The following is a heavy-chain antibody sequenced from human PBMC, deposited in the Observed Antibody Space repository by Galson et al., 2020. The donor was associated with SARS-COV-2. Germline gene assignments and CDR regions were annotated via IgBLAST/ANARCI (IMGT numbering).Heavy chain of an antibody. J-gene: IGHJ4*02. CDR3: AKESSMTVLVLVEPFDS. D-gene: IGHD6-13*01. V-gene: IGHV3-23*01. Sequence: GESLKLSCAASGFTFSRFAMGWVRLSPGKGLEWVSTISGPGGSTYYADSVKGRFTISRDNSKDTLFLQMTSLTADDTAMYFCAKESSMTVLVLVEPFDSWGQGTLVTVSS. CDR2: ISGPGGST. CDR1: GFTFSRFA.